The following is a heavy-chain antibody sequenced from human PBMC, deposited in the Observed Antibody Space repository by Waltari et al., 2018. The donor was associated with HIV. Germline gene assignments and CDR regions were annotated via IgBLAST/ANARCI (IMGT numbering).Heavy chain of an antibody. CDR3: ARQSRGNTYGDPFDY. J-gene: IGHJ4*02. V-gene: IGHV4-39*01. D-gene: IGHD5-18*01. CDR2: IFHSGTT. CDR1: RDSFTSDRYY. Sequence: QLQEAGPGLVKPSETLSLTCTVSRDSFTSDRYYCGWVRQSPGKGLDWIGIIFHSGTTYYNKSLTRRVTVSIDTSKSQFSLRLSSVTAADTATYYCARQSRGNTYGDPFDYWGQGTLVTVSS.